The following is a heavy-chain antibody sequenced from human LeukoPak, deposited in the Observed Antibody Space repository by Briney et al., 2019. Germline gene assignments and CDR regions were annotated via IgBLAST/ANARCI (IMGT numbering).Heavy chain of an antibody. CDR3: ARGYCSGGSCYYYFDY. D-gene: IGHD2-15*01. V-gene: IGHV1-2*02. CDR2: INPNSGGT. Sequence: ASVKVSCKASGYTFTGYYMHWVRQAPGQGLECMGWINPNSGGTNYAQKFQGRVTMTRDTSISTAYMELSRLRSDDTAVYYCARGYCSGGSCYYYFDYWGQGTLVTVSS. CDR1: GYTFTGYY. J-gene: IGHJ4*02.